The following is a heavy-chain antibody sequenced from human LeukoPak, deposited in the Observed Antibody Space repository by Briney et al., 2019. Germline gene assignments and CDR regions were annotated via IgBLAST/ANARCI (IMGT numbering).Heavy chain of an antibody. V-gene: IGHV4-39*07. CDR3: ARAYIAVAGNYYFDY. CDR1: GGSISSSSYY. CDR2: IYHSGST. Sequence: SETLSLTCTVSGGSISSSSYYWGWIRQPPGKGLEWIGEIYHSGSTNYNPSLKSRVTISVDKSKNQFSLKLSSVTAADTAVYYCARAYIAVAGNYYFDYWGQGTLVTVSS. D-gene: IGHD6-19*01. J-gene: IGHJ4*02.